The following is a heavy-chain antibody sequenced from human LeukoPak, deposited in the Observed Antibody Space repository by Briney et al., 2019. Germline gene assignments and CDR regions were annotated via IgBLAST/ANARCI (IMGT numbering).Heavy chain of an antibody. J-gene: IGHJ4*02. CDR2: ISSSGGTK. D-gene: IGHD3-10*01. V-gene: IGHV3-11*01. Sequence: GGSLRLSCAASGFIFSDFYMTWIRQAPGKGLEWVSYISSSGGTKYYAASVKGRFTISRDNANNSLWLQMNSLRAEDTAVYYCARATFGEWLLDYWGQGTLVTVSS. CDR1: GFIFSDFY. CDR3: ARATFGEWLLDY.